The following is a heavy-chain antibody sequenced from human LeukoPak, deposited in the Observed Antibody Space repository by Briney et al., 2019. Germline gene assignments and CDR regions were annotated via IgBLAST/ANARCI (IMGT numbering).Heavy chain of an antibody. V-gene: IGHV1-18*01. CDR1: GYTFTSYG. CDR2: ISGYNADT. Sequence: ASVKVSCKAFGYTFTSYGISWVRQAPGQGLEWMGWISGYNADTDSAQKVQGRLTMTTDTSTNTAYMELRSLRSDDTAVYYCARFLCDNGVCHRAFDIWGQGTVVTVS. CDR3: ARFLCDNGVCHRAFDI. J-gene: IGHJ3*02. D-gene: IGHD2-8*01.